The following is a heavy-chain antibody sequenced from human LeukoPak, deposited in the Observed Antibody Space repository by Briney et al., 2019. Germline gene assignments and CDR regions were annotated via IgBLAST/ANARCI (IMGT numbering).Heavy chain of an antibody. D-gene: IGHD6-19*01. CDR1: GYTFTGYY. J-gene: IGHJ4*02. Sequence: GASVKVSCKASGYTFTGYYMHWVRQAPGQGLEWMGWINPNSGGTNYAQKFQGRVTMTRDTSTSTVYMELSSLRSEDTAVYYCARAVAGIEINWGQGTLVTVSS. CDR3: ARAVAGIEIN. V-gene: IGHV1-2*02. CDR2: INPNSGGT.